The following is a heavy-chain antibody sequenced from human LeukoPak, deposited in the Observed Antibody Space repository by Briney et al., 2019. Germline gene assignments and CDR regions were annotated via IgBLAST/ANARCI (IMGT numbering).Heavy chain of an antibody. CDR3: ARAGGSYRYCYYYMDV. CDR1: GGSISSGSYY. D-gene: IGHD1-26*01. J-gene: IGHJ6*03. V-gene: IGHV4-61*01. Sequence: PSQTLSLTCSVSGGSISSGSYYWSWIRQPPGKGLEWIGYIYYSGSTNYNPSLKSRVTISVDTSKNQFSLKLSSVTAADTAVYYCARAGGSYRYCYYYMDVWGKGTTVTVSS. CDR2: IYYSGST.